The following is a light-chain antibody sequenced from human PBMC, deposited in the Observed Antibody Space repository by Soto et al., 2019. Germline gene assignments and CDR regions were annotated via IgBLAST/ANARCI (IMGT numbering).Light chain of an antibody. CDR3: ASFRSGTILV. CDR1: RSDIGDSNF. Sequence: QSDLTQPASVSGSPGQSVTISCTGPRSDIGDSNFISWYQHSPGKAPRLLIYEVNNRPSGVSKRFSGSKAGNTASLTISGLLDDDEADYFCASFRSGTILVFGSGTKLTVL. CDR2: EVN. V-gene: IGLV2-14*01. J-gene: IGLJ1*01.